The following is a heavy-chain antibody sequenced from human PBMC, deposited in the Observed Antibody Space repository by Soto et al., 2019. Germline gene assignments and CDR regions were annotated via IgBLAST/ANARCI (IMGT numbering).Heavy chain of an antibody. D-gene: IGHD4-4*01. CDR1: GFTFSSYW. CDR2: IKQDGSEK. V-gene: IGHV3-7*01. CDR3: ARVRSSNYVFRRPKYYMDV. J-gene: IGHJ6*03. Sequence: GGSLRLSCAASGFTFSSYWMSWVRQAPGKGLEWVANIKQDGSEKYYVDSVKGRFTISRDNAKNSLYLQMNSLRAEDTAVYYCARVRSSNYVFRRPKYYMDVWGKGTTVTVSS.